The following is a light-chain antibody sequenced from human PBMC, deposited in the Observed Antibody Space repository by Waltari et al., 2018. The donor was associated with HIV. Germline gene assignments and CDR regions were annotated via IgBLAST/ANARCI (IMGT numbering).Light chain of an antibody. CDR1: SSDVGGHNF. CDR2: DVS. Sequence: QSALTQPRSVSGSPGQSVTISCSGTSSDVGGHNFVSWYQHHPTKAPKLLIYDVSKRPSGVPDHFSGSKSGNTASLTISGLQAEDEADYYCCSYAGTHSYVFGTGTRVTVL. J-gene: IGLJ1*01. CDR3: CSYAGTHSYV. V-gene: IGLV2-11*01.